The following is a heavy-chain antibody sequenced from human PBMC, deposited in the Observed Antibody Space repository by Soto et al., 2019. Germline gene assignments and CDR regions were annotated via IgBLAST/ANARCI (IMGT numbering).Heavy chain of an antibody. D-gene: IGHD3-9*01. V-gene: IGHV4-34*01. CDR3: ASTPALLRYFDY. CDR2: INHSGST. Sequence: SETLSLTCAVLGGSFSGYYWSWIRQPPGKGLEWIGEINHSGSTNYNPSLKSRVTISVDTSKNQFSLKLSSVTAADTAVYYCASTPALLRYFDYWGQGTLVTVSS. CDR1: GGSFSGYY. J-gene: IGHJ4*02.